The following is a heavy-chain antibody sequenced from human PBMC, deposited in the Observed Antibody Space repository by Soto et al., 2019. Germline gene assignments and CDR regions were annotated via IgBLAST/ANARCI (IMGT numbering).Heavy chain of an antibody. D-gene: IGHD3-10*01. J-gene: IGHJ6*02. CDR1: SGSIDNVYW. CDR3: AREIRGVTTSGMDV. Sequence: PSETLSLTCAVSSGSIDNVYWWSWVRQSPGKGLEWIGETSHDGVTNYNPSLKSRVTISVDTSKNQFSLKVSSVTAADTAVYYCAREIRGVTTSGMDVWGQGTTVTVSS. CDR2: TSHDGVT. V-gene: IGHV4-4*02.